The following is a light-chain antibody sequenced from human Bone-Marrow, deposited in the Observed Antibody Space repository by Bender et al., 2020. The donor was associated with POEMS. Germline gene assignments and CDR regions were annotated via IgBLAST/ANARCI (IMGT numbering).Light chain of an antibody. V-gene: IGLV3-21*02. Sequence: SYVVTQPPSVSVAPGQTASITSGGNNSGGKRVHWYQRRPGQAPELVVYDDNDRPAGIPERFSGSNSGDTATLTINRVEAGDEADYSCQVSHGSSDHPVFGGGTKLTVL. J-gene: IGLJ3*02. CDR1: NSGGKR. CDR3: QVSHGSSDHPV. CDR2: DDN.